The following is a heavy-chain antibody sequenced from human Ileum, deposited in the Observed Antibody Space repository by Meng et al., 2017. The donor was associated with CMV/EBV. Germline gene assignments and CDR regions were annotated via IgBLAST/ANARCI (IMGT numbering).Heavy chain of an antibody. V-gene: IGHV3-11*04. CDR2: ISSSGSTI. CDR1: GFTFSDYY. J-gene: IGHJ4*02. Sequence: GESLKISCAASGFTFSDYYMSWIRQAPGKGLEWVSYISSSGSTIYYADSVKGRFTISRDNAKNSLYLQMNSLRAEDTAVYYCAGYPTGYTFDDWGQGTLVTVSS. CDR3: AGYPTGYTFDD. D-gene: IGHD1-1*01.